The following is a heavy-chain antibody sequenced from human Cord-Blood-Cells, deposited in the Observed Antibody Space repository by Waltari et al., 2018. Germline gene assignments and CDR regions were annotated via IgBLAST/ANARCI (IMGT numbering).Heavy chain of an antibody. CDR1: AGTFSSYA. J-gene: IGHJ6*02. Sequence: QVQLVQSGAEVKKPAPSVTVSCQASAGTFSSYAIRPVRQAPGQGLEWMGGIIPIFGTANYAQKFQGRVTITADESTSTAYMELSSLRSEDTAVYYCAREQIFYGMDVWGQGTTVTVSS. D-gene: IGHD3-3*01. V-gene: IGHV1-69*01. CDR3: AREQIFYGMDV. CDR2: IIPIFGTA.